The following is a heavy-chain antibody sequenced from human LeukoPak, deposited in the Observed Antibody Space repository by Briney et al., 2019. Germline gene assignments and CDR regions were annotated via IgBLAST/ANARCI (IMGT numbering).Heavy chain of an antibody. D-gene: IGHD5-18*01. CDR1: GGSISSTNW. Sequence: SETLSLTCGVSGGSISSTNWWSWVRQPPGQGLEWIGEISLTGETNYNPSLKSRVTMSVDTSKNQFSLRLSSVTAADTAVYSCARHPERYSYFDYWGQGTLVTVSS. J-gene: IGHJ4*03. CDR2: ISLTGET. CDR3: ARHPERYSYFDY. V-gene: IGHV4-4*02.